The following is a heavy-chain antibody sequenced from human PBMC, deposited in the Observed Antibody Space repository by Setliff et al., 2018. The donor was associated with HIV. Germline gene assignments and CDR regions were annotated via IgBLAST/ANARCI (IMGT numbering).Heavy chain of an antibody. CDR3: ARGDPFTDFDS. Sequence: SETLSLTCAVSGYAITSGFYWGWIRQPAGKGLEWIGRIYTNGNTNYNPSLKSRVTVSADTSKNQFSLKLTSVTAADTAAYYCARGDPFTDFDSWGQGTLVTVSS. D-gene: IGHD3-16*01. CDR1: GYAITSGFY. J-gene: IGHJ4*02. CDR2: IYTNGNT. V-gene: IGHV4-38-2*01.